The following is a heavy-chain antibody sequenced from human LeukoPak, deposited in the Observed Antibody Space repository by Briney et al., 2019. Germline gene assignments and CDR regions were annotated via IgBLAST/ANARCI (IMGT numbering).Heavy chain of an antibody. V-gene: IGHV4-59*01. CDR2: IYYTET. Sequence: SETLSLTCTVSGGSFSNYYWSWIRQSPGKGLEWIGYIYYTETSYNPSLKSRVTISADTSKNQFSLKLYSVTAADTAVYYCATRKLGNDYWGQGTLVTVSS. CDR3: ATRKLGNDY. J-gene: IGHJ4*02. CDR1: GGSFSNYY. D-gene: IGHD7-27*01.